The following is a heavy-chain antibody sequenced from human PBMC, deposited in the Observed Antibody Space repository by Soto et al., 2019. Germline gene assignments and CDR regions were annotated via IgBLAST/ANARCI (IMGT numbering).Heavy chain of an antibody. Sequence: SETLSLTCTVSGGSISSYYWSWIRQPPGKGLEWIGYIYYSGSTNYNPSLKSRVTISVDTSKNQFSLKLSSVTAADTAVYYCARSPLTPYYYYGMDVWGQGTTVTVSS. J-gene: IGHJ6*02. CDR2: IYYSGST. CDR3: ARSPLTPYYYYGMDV. CDR1: GGSISSYY. D-gene: IGHD2-15*01. V-gene: IGHV4-59*01.